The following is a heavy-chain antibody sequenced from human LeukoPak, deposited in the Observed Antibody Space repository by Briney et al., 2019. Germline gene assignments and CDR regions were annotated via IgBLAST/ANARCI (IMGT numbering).Heavy chain of an antibody. Sequence: PSETLSLTCTVSGGSVSSGSYYWSWIRQPPGTGLEWIGYIYYSGSTNYNPSLKSRVTISVDTSKNQFSLKLSSVTAADTAVYYCARVLTGGSSWYHYYYGMDVWGQGTTVTVSS. CDR1: GGSVSSGSYY. D-gene: IGHD6-13*01. CDR3: ARVLTGGSSWYHYYYGMDV. J-gene: IGHJ6*02. CDR2: IYYSGST. V-gene: IGHV4-61*01.